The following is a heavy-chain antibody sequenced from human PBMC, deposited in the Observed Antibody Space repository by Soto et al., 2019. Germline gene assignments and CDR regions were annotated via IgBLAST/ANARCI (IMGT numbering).Heavy chain of an antibody. D-gene: IGHD6-13*01. V-gene: IGHV1-18*01. Sequence: ASVKVSCKASGNGFTNYGIGWVRQAPGQGLEWMGWISVYNGNTNYAQKVQGRVTMTTDTSTSTTYMELRSLRSDDTAIYYCAKTSSTWYNWFGPWGQGTLVTVSS. CDR2: ISVYNGNT. CDR1: GNGFTNYG. J-gene: IGHJ5*02. CDR3: AKTSSTWYNWFGP.